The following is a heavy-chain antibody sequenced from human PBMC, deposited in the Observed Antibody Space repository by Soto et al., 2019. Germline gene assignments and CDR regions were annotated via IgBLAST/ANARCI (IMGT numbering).Heavy chain of an antibody. Sequence: ASETLSLTCAVYGGSFSGHYWSWIRQPPGKGLEWIGEINHSGSTNYNPSLKSRVTISADTSKNQFSLKLSSVTAADTAVYYCARVGHYYYGMDVWGQGTTVTVSS. CDR2: INHSGST. D-gene: IGHD3-16*01. CDR1: GGSFSGHY. V-gene: IGHV4-34*01. CDR3: ARVGHYYYGMDV. J-gene: IGHJ6*02.